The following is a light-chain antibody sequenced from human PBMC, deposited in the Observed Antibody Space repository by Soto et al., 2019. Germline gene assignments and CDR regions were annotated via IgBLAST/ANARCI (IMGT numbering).Light chain of an antibody. CDR3: SSYTSSTPVV. J-gene: IGLJ2*01. CDR2: DVS. Sequence: QSALTQPASVSGSPGESITISCTGTSSDVGAYNYVSWYQQHPGKAPKLMIYDVSNRPSGVSNRFSGSKSGNAASLTISGLQAEDEAEYYCSSYTSSTPVVFGGGTKLTVL. V-gene: IGLV2-14*01. CDR1: SSDVGAYNY.